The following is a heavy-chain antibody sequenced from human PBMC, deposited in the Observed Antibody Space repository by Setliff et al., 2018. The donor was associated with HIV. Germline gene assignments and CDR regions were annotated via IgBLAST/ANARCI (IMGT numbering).Heavy chain of an antibody. CDR2: VYYSGTT. CDR1: SGSISSTSSS. V-gene: IGHV4-39*01. J-gene: IGHJ2*01. CDR3: ARHRYNWYFDV. D-gene: IGHD1-26*01. Sequence: LSLTCSVSSGSISSTSSSWGWIRQPPGKGLEWIVSVYYSGTTYYNPSLKSRVTISVDTSKSQFSLQLNSMTAADTARYYCARHRYNWYFDVWGRGTLVTVSS.